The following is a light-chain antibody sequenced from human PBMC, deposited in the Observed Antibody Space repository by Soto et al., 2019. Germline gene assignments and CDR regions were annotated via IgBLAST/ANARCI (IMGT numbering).Light chain of an antibody. Sequence: AIQMTQSPSALSASVGDRVTITCRASQDIRTDLAWYQQKPGKAPQILIYGASTLQTGVASRFSGSGSATDFTLTISSLQPEDSAAYYCLQDYNYPFTFGQGTKVDI. V-gene: IGKV1-6*01. J-gene: IGKJ2*01. CDR3: LQDYNYPFT. CDR2: GAS. CDR1: QDIRTD.